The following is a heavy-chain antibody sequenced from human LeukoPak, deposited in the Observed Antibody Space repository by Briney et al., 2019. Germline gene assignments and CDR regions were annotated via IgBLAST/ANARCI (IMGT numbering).Heavy chain of an antibody. Sequence: GGSLRLSCVASGFTFKNSWMHWVRQAPGKGLVWVSRMDADGSNTHYVDSVKGRFTISRDNAKDTLYLQMNSLRVEDTAVYYCARGGWYLYDALDIWGQGTLVTVSS. J-gene: IGHJ3*02. CDR1: GFTFKNSW. CDR2: MDADGSNT. D-gene: IGHD6-19*01. CDR3: ARGGWYLYDALDI. V-gene: IGHV3-74*01.